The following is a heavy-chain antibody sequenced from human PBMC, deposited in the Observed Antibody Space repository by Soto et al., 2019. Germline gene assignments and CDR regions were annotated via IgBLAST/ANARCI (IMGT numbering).Heavy chain of an antibody. Sequence: PGGSLRLSCAASGFTFSSYGMHWVRQAPGKGLEWVAVIWYDGSNKYYAGSVKGRFTISRDNSKNTLYLQMNSLRAEDTAVYYCARDSGYSSSWSDYWGQGPLVTVSS. CDR3: ARDSGYSSSWSDY. V-gene: IGHV3-33*01. CDR1: GFTFSSYG. CDR2: IWYDGSNK. D-gene: IGHD6-13*01. J-gene: IGHJ4*02.